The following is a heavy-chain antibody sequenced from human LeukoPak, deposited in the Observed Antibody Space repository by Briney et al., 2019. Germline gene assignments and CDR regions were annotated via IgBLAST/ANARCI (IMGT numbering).Heavy chain of an antibody. CDR3: AKEKALVVITYFDY. D-gene: IGHD3-22*01. J-gene: IGHJ4*02. CDR1: GFTFRSHA. V-gene: IGHV3-23*01. CDR2: IYENGGTT. Sequence: AGGSLRLSCVGSGFTFRSHAMSWVRQAPEKGLEFVSGIYENGGTTYYADSVKGRFTNSRDNSKNTLYLQVNSLRAEDTAVYYCAKEKALVVITYFDYWGQGTLVTVSS.